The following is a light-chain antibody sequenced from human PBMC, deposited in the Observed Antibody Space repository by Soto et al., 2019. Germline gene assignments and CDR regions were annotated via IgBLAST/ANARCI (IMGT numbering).Light chain of an antibody. J-gene: IGKJ5*01. CDR1: QSVSSSY. V-gene: IGKV3-20*01. Sequence: EIVLTQSPGTLSLSPGERATLSCRASQSVSSSYLAWYQQKPGQAPRLLIYDASSRATGIPDRFSGSGSGADFTLTISRLEPEDFAVYYCQQYGSSPPITFGLGTRLEIK. CDR2: DAS. CDR3: QQYGSSPPIT.